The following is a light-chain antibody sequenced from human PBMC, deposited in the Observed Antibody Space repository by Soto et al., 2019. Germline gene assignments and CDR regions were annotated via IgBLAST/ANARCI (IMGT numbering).Light chain of an antibody. J-gene: IGLJ2*01. V-gene: IGLV4-69*01. CDR3: PTCGTGIVI. CDR2: LSSGGSH. CDR1: SGHISYD. Sequence: QLVLTQSPSASASLGASVKLTCTLSSGHISYDIAWHPQQPEKGPRYLMKLSSGGSHTKGDGIPGRSSGSSSGAERSLTISSLQYEDEADYCCPTCGTGIVIFGGGTKLTVL.